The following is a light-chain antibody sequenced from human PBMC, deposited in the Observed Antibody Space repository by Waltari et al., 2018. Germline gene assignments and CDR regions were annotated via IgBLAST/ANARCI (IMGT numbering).Light chain of an antibody. J-gene: IGKJ1*01. CDR2: AAS. Sequence: DILMTQSPSSVSASVGDRVTITCRASQGISTWLAWYQQKPGKAPQLLIYAASTLQSGVPSRFSGSGSGTDFTLTISNLQPEDFATYYCQQGSIFPRTFGQGTKVEIQ. CDR3: QQGSIFPRT. CDR1: QGISTW. V-gene: IGKV1-12*01.